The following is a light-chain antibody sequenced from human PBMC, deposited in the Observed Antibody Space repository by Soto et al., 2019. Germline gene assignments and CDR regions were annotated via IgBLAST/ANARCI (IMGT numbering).Light chain of an antibody. CDR1: TSNFGTKS. J-gene: IGLJ2*01. CDR3: ASWDDILHGPL. V-gene: IGLV1-44*01. CDR2: DGD. Sequence: QAVVTQPPSASGAPGQRVTISCSGGTSNFGTKSVNWYQHLPGAAPRLLIYDGDQRPSGVPDRFSGSKSATSASLAISGLQSADEGDYFCASWDDILHGPLFGGGTKLTVL.